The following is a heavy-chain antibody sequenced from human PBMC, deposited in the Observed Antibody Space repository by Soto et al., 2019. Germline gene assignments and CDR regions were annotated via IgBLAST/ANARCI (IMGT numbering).Heavy chain of an antibody. V-gene: IGHV1-69*13. CDR2: IIPIFGTA. CDR1: GGPFSSYA. J-gene: IGHJ4*02. D-gene: IGHD6-13*01. CDR3: ARVEDSSSWIYYFDY. Sequence: SSVQDPCNAAGGPFSSYAISWLREAPSRGLEWMGGIIPIFGTANYAQKFQGRVTITADESTSTAYMELSSLRSEDTAVYYCARVEDSSSWIYYFDYWGQGTLVTLSS.